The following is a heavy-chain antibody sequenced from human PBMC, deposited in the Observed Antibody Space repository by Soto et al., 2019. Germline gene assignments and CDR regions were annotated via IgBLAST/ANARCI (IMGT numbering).Heavy chain of an antibody. Sequence: SETLSLTCSVSGGSISSGDYYWSWIRQPPGKGLEWIGYMFYTGTTYYNPSLKSRITISMDTSKNQFSLRLTSVTAADTAEYNCDRVGRFCTSPSCRGRNCSDPWGKGT. D-gene: IGHD2-8*01. CDR2: MFYTGTT. V-gene: IGHV4-30-4*01. CDR3: DRVGRFCTSPSCRGRNCSDP. CDR1: GGSISSGDYY. J-gene: IGHJ5*02.